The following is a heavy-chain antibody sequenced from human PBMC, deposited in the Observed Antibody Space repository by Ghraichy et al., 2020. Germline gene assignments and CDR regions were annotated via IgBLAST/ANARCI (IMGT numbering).Heavy chain of an antibody. CDR3: AKDRGLSVWFGELGSLFDY. J-gene: IGHJ4*02. CDR2: ISGSGGST. CDR1: GFTFSSYA. D-gene: IGHD3-10*01. V-gene: IGHV3-23*01. Sequence: GGSLRLSCAASGFTFSSYAMSWVRQAPGKGLEWVSAISGSGGSTYYADSVKGRFTISRDNSKNTLYLQMNSLRAEDTAVYYCAKDRGLSVWFGELGSLFDYWGQGTLVTVSS.